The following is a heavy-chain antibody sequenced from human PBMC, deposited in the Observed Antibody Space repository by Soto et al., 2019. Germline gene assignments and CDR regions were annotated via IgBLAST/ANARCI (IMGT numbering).Heavy chain of an antibody. Sequence: EVQLVESGGGLVQPGGSLRLSCAASGFTFSSDWMHWVRQAPGKGLVWVSRINSDGSSTTYADSVKGRFTISRDKAKNTLYLQMNSLRAEDTAVYYCARDQVVGGGNDYWGQGTLVTVSS. J-gene: IGHJ4*02. CDR2: INSDGSST. CDR1: GFTFSSDW. CDR3: ARDQVVGGGNDY. D-gene: IGHD3-16*01. V-gene: IGHV3-74*01.